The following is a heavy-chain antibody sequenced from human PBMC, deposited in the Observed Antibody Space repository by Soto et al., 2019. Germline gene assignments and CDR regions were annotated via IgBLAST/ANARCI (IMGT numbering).Heavy chain of an antibody. V-gene: IGHV4-39*07. Sequence: SSETLSLTCTVSGGSISSSSSYWGWIRQPPGKRLERIGNITHSGSTNYNPSLKSPFTISVDTSKNQFSLKLSSVTAADTAVYYCAILRLSPYWSSTSCYAAWGQGTLVTVSS. D-gene: IGHD2-2*01. CDR2: ITHSGST. CDR3: AILRLSPYWSSTSCYAA. CDR1: GGSISSSSSY. J-gene: IGHJ5*02.